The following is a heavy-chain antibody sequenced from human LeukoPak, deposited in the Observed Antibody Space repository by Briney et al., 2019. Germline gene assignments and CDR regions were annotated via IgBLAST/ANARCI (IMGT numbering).Heavy chain of an antibody. CDR2: ISGSGGST. J-gene: IGHJ4*02. V-gene: IGHV3-23*01. CDR1: GFTFSSYA. CDR3: AKDLFSYDYVWGSYRRPIDY. D-gene: IGHD3-16*02. Sequence: GGSLRLSCAASGFTFSSYAMSWVRQAPGKGLEWVSAISGSGGSTYYADSVKGRFTISRDNSKNTLYLQMNSLRAEDTAVYYCAKDLFSYDYVWGSYRRPIDYWDQGTLVTVSS.